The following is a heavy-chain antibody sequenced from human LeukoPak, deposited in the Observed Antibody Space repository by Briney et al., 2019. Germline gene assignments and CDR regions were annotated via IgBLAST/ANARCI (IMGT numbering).Heavy chain of an antibody. J-gene: IGHJ5*02. V-gene: IGHV4-59*01. CDR2: IYYSGST. Sequence: SETLSPTCTVSGGSISRYYWSWIRQPPGKGLEWIGYIYYSGSTNYNPSLKSRVTISVDTSKSQFSLKLSSVTAADTAVYYCARAPSNSGYNWFDPWGQGTLVTVSS. CDR3: ARAPSNSGYNWFDP. CDR1: GGSISRYY. D-gene: IGHD2-2*03.